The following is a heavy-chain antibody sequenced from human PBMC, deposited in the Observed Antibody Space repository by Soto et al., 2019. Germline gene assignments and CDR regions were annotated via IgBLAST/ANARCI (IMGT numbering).Heavy chain of an antibody. D-gene: IGHD4-4*01. V-gene: IGHV3-48*01. J-gene: IGHJ2*01. CDR3: ARPLWRDDYNWGYFDL. CDR1: GFTFSSYS. Sequence: GSLRLSCAASGFTFSSYSMNWVRQAPGKGLEWVSYISTSSSTIYYADSVKGRLTISRDNAKNSLYLQMNSLRAEDTAVYYCARPLWRDDYNWGYFDLWGRGTLVTVSS. CDR2: ISTSSSTI.